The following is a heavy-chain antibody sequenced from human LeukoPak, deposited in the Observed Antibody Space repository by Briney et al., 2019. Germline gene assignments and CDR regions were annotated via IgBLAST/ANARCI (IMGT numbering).Heavy chain of an antibody. J-gene: IGHJ5*02. V-gene: IGHV1-18*01. CDR2: ISAYNGNT. CDR3: ARERRRYFDFAAFDP. D-gene: IGHD3-9*01. Sequence: ASVKVSCKASGYTFTSYGISWVRQAPGQGLEWMGWISAYNGNTNYAQKLQGRVTMTTDTSTSTAYTELRSVRSDDTAVYYCARERRRYFDFAAFDPWGQGTLVTVS. CDR1: GYTFTSYG.